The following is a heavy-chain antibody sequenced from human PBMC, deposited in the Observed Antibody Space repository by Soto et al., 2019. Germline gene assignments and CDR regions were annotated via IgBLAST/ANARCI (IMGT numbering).Heavy chain of an antibody. CDR1: GYTFTSYG. CDR3: GREGARGENYYYYGMDV. J-gene: IGHJ6*04. D-gene: IGHD3-16*01. V-gene: IGHV1-18*01. Sequence: QVQLVQSGAEVKKPGASVKVSCKASGYTFTSYGISWVRQAPGQGLEWMGWISAYNGNTNYAQKLQGRVTMTTDTPTSTAYMELGSRKSDDTAGYYCGREGARGENYYYYGMDVGGKGTPFTVSS. CDR2: ISAYNGNT.